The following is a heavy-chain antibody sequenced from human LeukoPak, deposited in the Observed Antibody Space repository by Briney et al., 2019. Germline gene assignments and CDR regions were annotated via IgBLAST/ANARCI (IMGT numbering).Heavy chain of an antibody. Sequence: GGSLRLSCAASGFTFSSYGMHWVRQAPGKGLEWVAFIRYDGSNKYFADSVKGRFTISRDNSKNTLYLQMNSLRAEDTAVYYCAKRYCTNGVCQDFDYWGQGTLVTVSS. CDR1: GFTFSSYG. V-gene: IGHV3-30*02. D-gene: IGHD2-8*01. CDR3: AKRYCTNGVCQDFDY. J-gene: IGHJ4*02. CDR2: IRYDGSNK.